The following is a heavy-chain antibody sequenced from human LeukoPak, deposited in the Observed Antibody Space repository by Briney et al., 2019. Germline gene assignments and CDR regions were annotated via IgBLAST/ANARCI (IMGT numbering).Heavy chain of an antibody. V-gene: IGHV4-38-2*02. Sequence: SETLSLTCTVSGYSISSGYYWGWIRQPPGEGLECIGSIFHSGITYYNPSLRSRVTISVDTSKNQFSLKLSSVTAADTAVYYCARCPWGSGTYYMDVWGKGTTVTISS. CDR3: ARCPWGSGTYYMDV. CDR1: GYSISSGYY. D-gene: IGHD3-10*01. J-gene: IGHJ6*03. CDR2: IFHSGIT.